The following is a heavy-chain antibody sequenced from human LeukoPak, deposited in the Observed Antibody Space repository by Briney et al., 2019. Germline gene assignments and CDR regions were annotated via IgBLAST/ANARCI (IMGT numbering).Heavy chain of an antibody. CDR2: ISGSGGST. D-gene: IGHD2-2*01. CDR1: GFTFSSYA. V-gene: IGHV3-23*01. J-gene: IGHJ4*02. Sequence: GGSLRLSCAASGFTFSSYAMSWVRQAPGKGPEWVSAISGSGGSTYYADSVKGRFTISRDNSKNTLYLQMNSLRAEDTAVYYCAKDWCSTTSCYFLDYWGQGTLVTVSS. CDR3: AKDWCSTTSCYFLDY.